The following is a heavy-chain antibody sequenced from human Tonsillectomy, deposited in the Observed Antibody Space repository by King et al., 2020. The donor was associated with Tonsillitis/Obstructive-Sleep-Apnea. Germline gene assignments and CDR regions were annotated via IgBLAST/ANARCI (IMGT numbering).Heavy chain of an antibody. CDR1: GFTFNSYA. V-gene: IGHV3-23*04. J-gene: IGHJ4*02. Sequence: VQLVESGGGLVQPGGSLRLSCAASGFTFNSYAMSWVRQAPGKGLQWVSGISGNVLSTYYADSVKGRFTISRDNSKNTLYLQMNSLRADDTAVYYCAKDPRYNCNDQAALYYFDYWGQGTLVTVSS. D-gene: IGHD1-20*01. CDR3: AKDPRYNCNDQAALYYFDY. CDR2: ISGNVLST.